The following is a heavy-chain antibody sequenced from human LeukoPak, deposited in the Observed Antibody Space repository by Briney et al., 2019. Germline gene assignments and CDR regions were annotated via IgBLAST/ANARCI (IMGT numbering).Heavy chain of an antibody. V-gene: IGHV3-23*01. D-gene: IGHD3-22*01. J-gene: IGHJ4*02. CDR1: GFTSSSYA. Sequence: GGSLRLXCAASGFTSSSYAMSWVRLAPGKGLEWVSAISGDGGSAYYSDSVKGRFTISRDNSKNTLYLQMHSLRAEDTAVYYCAKMGYYESSDFFDYWGQGTLVTVSS. CDR3: AKMGYYESSDFFDY. CDR2: ISGDGGSA.